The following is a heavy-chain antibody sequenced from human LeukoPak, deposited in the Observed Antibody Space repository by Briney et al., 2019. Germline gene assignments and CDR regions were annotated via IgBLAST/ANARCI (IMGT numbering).Heavy chain of an antibody. CDR3: VKVGAYNWNGGPFDY. Sequence: PGGSLRLSCAASGFTFSSYSMNWVRQAPGKGLEWVSSISSSGSFISYADSVKGRFTISRDNSKNTLYLQMSSLRAEDTAVYYCVKVGAYNWNGGPFDYWGQGTLVTVSS. V-gene: IGHV3-21*01. D-gene: IGHD1-1*01. CDR2: ISSSGSFI. CDR1: GFTFSSYS. J-gene: IGHJ4*02.